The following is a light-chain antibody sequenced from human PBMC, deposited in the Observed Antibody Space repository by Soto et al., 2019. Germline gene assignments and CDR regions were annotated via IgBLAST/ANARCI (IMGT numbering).Light chain of an antibody. CDR2: EVN. CDR1: SSDVGAYIY. V-gene: IGLV2-14*03. Sequence: QSVLTQPASVPGSPGQSITISCGGTSSDVGAYIYVSWYQQYPGKAPKLIIYEVNNRPSGVSGRFSGSKSDTTAYLTISGLQAEDEADYYCSSYSDSDTKVFGTGTKV. CDR3: SSYSDSDTKV. J-gene: IGLJ1*01.